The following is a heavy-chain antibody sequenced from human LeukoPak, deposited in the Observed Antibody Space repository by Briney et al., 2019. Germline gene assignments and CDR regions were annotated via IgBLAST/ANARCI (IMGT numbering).Heavy chain of an antibody. CDR2: ISGSGGST. J-gene: IGHJ4*02. Sequence: GGSLRLSCAASGFTFSSYEMNWVRQAPGKGLEWVSAISGSGGSTYYADSVKGRFTISRDNSKNTLYLQMNSLRAEDTAVYYCATLTIIAAAGTPFDYWGQGTLVTVSS. CDR1: GFTFSSYE. V-gene: IGHV3-23*01. D-gene: IGHD6-13*01. CDR3: ATLTIIAAAGTPFDY.